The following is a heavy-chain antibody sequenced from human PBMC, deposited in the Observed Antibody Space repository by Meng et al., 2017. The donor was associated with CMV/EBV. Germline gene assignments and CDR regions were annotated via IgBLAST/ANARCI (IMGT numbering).Heavy chain of an antibody. Sequence: QLQPWVAGRLDPSATLSPTFAFYCGSISCYYWSWIRQPRGKGREWIGAINHSGSTNYTPSLKSRVTISVDTSKNQFSLKLSSVTAADTAVYYCARVWDSGWDYWGQGTLVTVSS. V-gene: IGHV4-34*01. CDR3: ARVWDSGWDY. D-gene: IGHD3-22*01. J-gene: IGHJ4*02. CDR1: CGSISCYY. CDR2: INHSGST.